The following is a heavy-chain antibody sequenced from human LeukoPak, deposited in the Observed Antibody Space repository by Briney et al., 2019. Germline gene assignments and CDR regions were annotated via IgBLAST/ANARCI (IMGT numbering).Heavy chain of an antibody. V-gene: IGHV4-39*01. CDR2: IDYSGSS. CDR3: ASIRVDSGYDSFDC. CDR1: GXSISRDIYN. D-gene: IGHD5-12*01. Sequence: SETLSLTCTVSGXSISRDIYNWAWIRQPPGKGLDWIGSIDYSGSSYYNPSLRGRVTISVDTSKNQFSLRLSSVTAADTAVYYCASIRVDSGYDSFDCWGQGTLVTVSS. J-gene: IGHJ4*02.